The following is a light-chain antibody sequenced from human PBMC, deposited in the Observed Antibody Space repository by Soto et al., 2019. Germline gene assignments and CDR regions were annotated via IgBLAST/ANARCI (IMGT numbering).Light chain of an antibody. CDR1: SSDVGGYNY. Sequence: QSVLTQPASVSGSPGQSITISCTGASSDVGGYNYVSWYQQHPGKAPKLMIYEVSNRPSGVSNRFSGSKSGNTASLTISGLQAEDEADYYCSSWTSSSTVFGTGTKVTVL. CDR3: SSWTSSSTV. J-gene: IGLJ1*01. V-gene: IGLV2-14*01. CDR2: EVS.